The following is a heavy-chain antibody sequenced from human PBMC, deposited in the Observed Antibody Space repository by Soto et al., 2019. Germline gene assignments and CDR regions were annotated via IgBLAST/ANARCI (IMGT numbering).Heavy chain of an antibody. Sequence: EASVKVSCKASGYTFTSYAMHWVRQAPGQRLGWMGWINAGNGNTKYSQKFQGRVTITRDTSASTAYMELSSLRSEDTAVYYCARDLYSNYYYGMDVWGQGTTVTVSS. CDR1: GYTFTSYA. J-gene: IGHJ6*02. CDR3: ARDLYSNYYYGMDV. CDR2: INAGNGNT. D-gene: IGHD6-13*01. V-gene: IGHV1-3*01.